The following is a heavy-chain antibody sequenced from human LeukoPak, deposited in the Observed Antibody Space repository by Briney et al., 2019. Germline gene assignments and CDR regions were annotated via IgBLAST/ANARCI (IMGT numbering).Heavy chain of an antibody. CDR3: ARQIPWDGNSKIGWFDP. CDR1: LDSTTSNF. Sequence: PSETLSLTCTVSLDSTTSNFWSWIRQPPGKGLEWIGYIYYSGNTNYNPSLKSRVTMSVDTSKNQFSLTLSSVTAADTAVYYCARQIPWDGNSKIGWFDPWGQGTLVTVSS. V-gene: IGHV4-59*01. J-gene: IGHJ5*02. CDR2: IYYSGNT. D-gene: IGHD4-23*01.